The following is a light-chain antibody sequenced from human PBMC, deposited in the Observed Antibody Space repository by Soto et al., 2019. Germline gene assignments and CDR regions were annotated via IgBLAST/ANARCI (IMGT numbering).Light chain of an antibody. V-gene: IGLV2-11*01. J-gene: IGLJ1*01. CDR2: DVT. CDR3: CSYVGTYSYV. Sequence: QSALPQPRSVSGSRGQSITISCTGTSSDVGAYNYVSWYQQHPGKVPKLMLYDVTKRPSGVPDRFSGSKSGNTASLTISGLQAEDEADYYCCSYVGTYSYVFGTGTKVTVL. CDR1: SSDVGAYNY.